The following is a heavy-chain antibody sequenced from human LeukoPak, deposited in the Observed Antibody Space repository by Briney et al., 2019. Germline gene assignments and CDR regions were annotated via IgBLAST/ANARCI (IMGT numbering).Heavy chain of an antibody. CDR2: IYWDDDK. J-gene: IGHJ3*02. V-gene: IGHV2-5*02. D-gene: IGHD3-10*01. Sequence: SGPTLVNPTQTLTLTCTFSGFSLSTSGVGVGWIRQPPGKALEWLALIYWDDDKRYSPSLKSRLTITKDTSKNQVVLTMTNMGPVDTATYYCAHRRLVRGVIINGYAFDIWGQGTMVTVSS. CDR3: AHRRLVRGVIINGYAFDI. CDR1: GFSLSTSGVG.